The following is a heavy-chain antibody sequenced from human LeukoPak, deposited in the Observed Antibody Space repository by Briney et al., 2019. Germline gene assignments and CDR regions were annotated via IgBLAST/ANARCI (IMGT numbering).Heavy chain of an antibody. CDR2: INPNSGGT. J-gene: IGHJ5*02. CDR1: GYSFTDYY. D-gene: IGHD2-21*01. Sequence: ASVKVSCKTSGYSFTDYYMHWVRQAPGQGLEWMGWINPNSGGTSAAQKFQGRVTMTRDTSTTTVYMEVSWLTSDDTAIYYCARADRLHGGPYLIGPWGQGTLVTVSS. V-gene: IGHV1-2*02. CDR3: ARADRLHGGPYLIGP.